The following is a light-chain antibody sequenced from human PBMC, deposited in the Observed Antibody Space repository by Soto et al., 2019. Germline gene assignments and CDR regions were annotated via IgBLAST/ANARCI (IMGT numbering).Light chain of an antibody. CDR1: QSVSSSS. J-gene: IGKJ1*01. CDR3: QQYGSSPQT. Sequence: EIVLTQSPGTLSLSPGERATLSCRASQSVSSSSLAWYQQKPGQAPRLLIYGASSRATGIPDRFSGSGSVTDFTLTISRREPEEFAVYYCQQYGSSPQTFGQGTKVEIK. V-gene: IGKV3-20*01. CDR2: GAS.